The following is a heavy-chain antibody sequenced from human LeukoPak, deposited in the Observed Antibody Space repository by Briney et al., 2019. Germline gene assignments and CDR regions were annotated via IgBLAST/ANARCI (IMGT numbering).Heavy chain of an antibody. J-gene: IGHJ5*02. V-gene: IGHV4-34*01. D-gene: IGHD3-3*01. CDR1: GGSFSGYY. Sequence: SETLSLTCAVYGGSFSGYYWSWIRQPPGKGPEWIGEINHSGSTNYNPSLKSRVTISVDTSKNQFSLKLSSVTAADTAVYYCARGRYYDFWSGYHGDNWFDPWGQGTLVTVSS. CDR3: ARGRYYDFWSGYHGDNWFDP. CDR2: INHSGST.